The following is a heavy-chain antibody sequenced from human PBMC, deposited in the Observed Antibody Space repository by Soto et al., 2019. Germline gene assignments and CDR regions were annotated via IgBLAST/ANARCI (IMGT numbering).Heavy chain of an antibody. V-gene: IGHV3-23*01. Sequence: EVQLLESGGGLVQPGGSLGLSCAASGFTFSNYAMTWVRQAPGKGLEWVSTISGGGDGTFYADSVKGRFTISRDNSRNTVYLQMNSLRAEDTAVYYCAKKGLGSLTTYCNSGDCHYAFDIWGQGTMVTVSS. CDR3: AKKGLGSLTTYCNSGDCHYAFDI. CDR2: ISGGGDGT. J-gene: IGHJ3*02. CDR1: GFTFSNYA. D-gene: IGHD2-21*02.